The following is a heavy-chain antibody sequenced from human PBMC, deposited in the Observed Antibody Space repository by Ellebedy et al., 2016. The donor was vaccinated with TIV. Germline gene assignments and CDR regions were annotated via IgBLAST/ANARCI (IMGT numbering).Heavy chain of an antibody. CDR3: ARGQYYFDY. V-gene: IGHV4-61*01. CDR1: GGSVSSGSYY. J-gene: IGHJ4*02. Sequence: SETLSLXCTVSGGSVSSGSYYWSWIRQPPGKGLEWIGYIYYSGSTNYNPSLKSRVTISVDTSKNQFSLQLNSMTPEDTAVYYCARGQYYFDYWGQGTLVTVSS. CDR2: IYYSGST.